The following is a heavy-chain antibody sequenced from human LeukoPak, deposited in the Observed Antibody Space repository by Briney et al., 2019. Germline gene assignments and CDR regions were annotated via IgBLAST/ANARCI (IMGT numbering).Heavy chain of an antibody. CDR2: INPSGGST. J-gene: IGHJ4*02. D-gene: IGHD1-26*01. CDR1: GYTFTSYY. V-gene: IGHV1-46*01. Sequence: GASVKVSCKASGYTFTSYYMHWVRQAPGQGLEWMGIINPSGGSTSYAQKFQGRVTMTRDTSTSTVYMELSSLRSEDTAVYYCARDHSLVGATPSRFDYSGQGTLVTVSS. CDR3: ARDHSLVGATPSRFDY.